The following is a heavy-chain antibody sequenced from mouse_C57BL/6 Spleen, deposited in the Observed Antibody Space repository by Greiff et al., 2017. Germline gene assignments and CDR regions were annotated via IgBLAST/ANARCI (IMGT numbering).Heavy chain of an antibody. V-gene: IGHV1-80*01. CDR2: IYPGDGDT. Sequence: QVQLQQSGAELVKPGASVKISCKASGYAFSSYWMNWVKQRPGKGLEWIGQIYPGDGDTNYNGKFKGKATVTADNSSSTAYMQLSSLTSEDSAVYFCARKGGYYYDYDGGDYWGQGTTLTVSS. J-gene: IGHJ2*01. CDR1: GYAFSSYW. CDR3: ARKGGYYYDYDGGDY. D-gene: IGHD2-4*01.